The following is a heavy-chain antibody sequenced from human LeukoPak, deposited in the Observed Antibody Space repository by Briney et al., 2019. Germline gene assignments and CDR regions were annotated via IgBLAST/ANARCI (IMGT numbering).Heavy chain of an antibody. Sequence: SETLSLTCAVYGGSFSGYYWSWIRQPPGRGLEWIGEINHSGSTNYNPSLKSRVTISVDTSKNQFSLKLSPVTAADTAVYYCARAPLRYCSSNSCSCFDYWGQGTLVTVSS. CDR3: ARAPLRYCSSNSCSCFDY. V-gene: IGHV4-34*01. CDR2: INHSGST. D-gene: IGHD2-2*01. CDR1: GGSFSGYY. J-gene: IGHJ4*02.